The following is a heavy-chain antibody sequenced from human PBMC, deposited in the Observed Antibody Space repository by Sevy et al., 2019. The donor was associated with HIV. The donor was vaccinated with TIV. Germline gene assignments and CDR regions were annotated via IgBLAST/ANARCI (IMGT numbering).Heavy chain of an antibody. CDR3: ARGNSPSVTTAPLYYYYGLDV. CDR2: ISFDGTNK. D-gene: IGHD4-17*01. V-gene: IGHV3-30-3*01. Sequence: GGSLRLSRAASGFIFRNYAVHWVRQAPGKGLEWLAIISFDGTNKYYADSVKGRFTVSRDNAKNTLYLQMNSLRTEDTAIYYCARGNSPSVTTAPLYYYYGLDVWGQGTTVTVSS. CDR1: GFIFRNYA. J-gene: IGHJ6*02.